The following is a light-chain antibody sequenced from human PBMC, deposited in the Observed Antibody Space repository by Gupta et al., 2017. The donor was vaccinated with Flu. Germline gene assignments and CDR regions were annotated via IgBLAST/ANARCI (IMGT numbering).Light chain of an antibody. CDR3: QQYGSSPPWT. J-gene: IGKJ1*01. V-gene: IGKV3-20*01. CDR2: GAS. Sequence: GTLSLSPGEGATLSCRASQSVSNYLAWYQQKAGQAPRLLIYGASSRATGIPDRFSGSGYGTDFSLTISRREPEDFAVYHCQQYGSSPPWTFGQGTKVEIK. CDR1: QSVSNY.